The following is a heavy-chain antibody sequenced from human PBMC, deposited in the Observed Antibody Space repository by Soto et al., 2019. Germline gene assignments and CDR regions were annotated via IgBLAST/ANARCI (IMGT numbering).Heavy chain of an antibody. CDR2: ITSSGSTI. D-gene: IGHD3-16*02. CDR3: ARVAIASGGVIAVTYALDV. CDR1: GFTLSTYS. V-gene: IGHV3-48*02. Sequence: EVKMVESGGGLVQPGGSLSLSCEVSGFTLSTYSMYWVRQAPGKGLEWVSFITSSGSTIYYADSVKGRFTVSRDNAKNSLFLQMNSLRDEDTAVYYCARVAIASGGVIAVTYALDVWGQGTTVTVSS. J-gene: IGHJ6*02.